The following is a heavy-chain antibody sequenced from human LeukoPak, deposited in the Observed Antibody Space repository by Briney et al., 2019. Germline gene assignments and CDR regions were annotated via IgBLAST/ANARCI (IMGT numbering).Heavy chain of an antibody. CDR2: ISSTGNTR. J-gene: IGHJ3*01. CDR1: EFTFSSYE. CDR3: VRSCNEDYLVAFDV. D-gene: IGHD1-1*01. V-gene: IGHV3-48*03. Sequence: GGSLRLSCAASEFTFSSYEMNWVRQAPGKGLEWVSYISSTGNTRYYADSVKGRFTISRDNARNSLYLQMNSLRGDDTAVYYCVRSCNEDYLVAFDVWGQGTMVTVSS.